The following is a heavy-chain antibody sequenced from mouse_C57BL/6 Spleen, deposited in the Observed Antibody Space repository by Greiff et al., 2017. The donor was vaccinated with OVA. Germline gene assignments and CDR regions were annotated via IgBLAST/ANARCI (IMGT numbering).Heavy chain of an antibody. D-gene: IGHD2-1*01. CDR3: ARSYGNYDCYAMDY. V-gene: IGHV1-53*01. CDR2: INPSNGGT. Sequence: QVQLQQPGPELVKPGASVKLSCKASGYPFPSSWMHWVKQRPGQGLEWLGNINPSNGGTNSNEKFKSKAPLTVDKSSSTAYMQLSSLTSEDSAVYYCARSYGNYDCYAMDYWGQGTSVTVAS. CDR1: GYPFPSSW. J-gene: IGHJ4*01.